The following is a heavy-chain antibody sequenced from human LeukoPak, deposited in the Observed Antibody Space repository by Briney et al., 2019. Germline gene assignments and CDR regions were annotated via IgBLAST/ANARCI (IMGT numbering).Heavy chain of an antibody. J-gene: IGHJ4*02. CDR1: GYTFTSHD. CDR3: ARGTTVTTFDY. Sequence: SVKVSCKASGYTFTSHDISWVRQAPGQGLEWMGGIIPIFGTANYAQKFQGRVTITADESTSTAYMELSSLRSEDTAVYYCARGTTVTTFDYWGQGTLVTVSS. V-gene: IGHV1-69*13. D-gene: IGHD4-17*01. CDR2: IIPIFGTA.